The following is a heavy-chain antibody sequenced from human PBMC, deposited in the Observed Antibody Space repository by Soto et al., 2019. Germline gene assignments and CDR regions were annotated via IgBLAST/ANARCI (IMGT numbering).Heavy chain of an antibody. D-gene: IGHD3-16*02. CDR2: INPSGGST. J-gene: IGHJ3*02. Sequence: ASVKVYCKASGYTLTSYYMHWVRQAPGQGLEWMGIINPSGGSTSYAQKFQGRVTMTRDTSTSTVYMELSSLRSEDTAVYYCARDHIVVVPAEHVYDYVWGSYRSGAFDIWGQGTMVTVSS. CDR1: GYTLTSYY. V-gene: IGHV1-46*01. CDR3: ARDHIVVVPAEHVYDYVWGSYRSGAFDI.